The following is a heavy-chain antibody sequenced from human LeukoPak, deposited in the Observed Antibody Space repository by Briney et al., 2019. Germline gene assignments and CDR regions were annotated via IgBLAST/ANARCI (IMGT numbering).Heavy chain of an antibody. CDR2: IIPIFGTA. J-gene: IGHJ6*03. CDR1: GGTFSSYA. D-gene: IGHD1-26*01. Sequence: GASVKVSCKASGGTFSSYAISWVRQAPGQGLEWMGGIIPIFGTANYAQKFQGRVTITTDESTSTAYMELSSLRSEDTAVYYCARGARGYSGSYYYYYMDVWGKGTTVTVS. CDR3: ARGARGYSGSYYYYYMDV. V-gene: IGHV1-69*05.